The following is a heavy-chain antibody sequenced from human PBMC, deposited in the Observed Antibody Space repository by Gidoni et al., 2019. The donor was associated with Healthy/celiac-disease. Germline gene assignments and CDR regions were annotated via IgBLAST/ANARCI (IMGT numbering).Heavy chain of an antibody. CDR3: ARERGSSWPFDY. CDR2: INGNGGST. J-gene: IGHJ4*02. V-gene: IGHV3-20*04. Sequence: EVQLVGSGGGVVRPRGCLRLSCADSVFTFDDYGRSWVRQAPGKGLEWVSGINGNGGSTGYADSVKGRFTISRDNAKNSLYLQMNSLRAEDTALYYCARERGSSWPFDYWGQGTLVTVSS. D-gene: IGHD6-13*01. CDR1: VFTFDDYG.